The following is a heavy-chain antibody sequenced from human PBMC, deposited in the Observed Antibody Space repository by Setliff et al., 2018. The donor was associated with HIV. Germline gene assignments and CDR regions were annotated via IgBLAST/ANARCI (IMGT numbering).Heavy chain of an antibody. J-gene: IGHJ3*02. CDR3: ATVSHTNVAAHDAFDI. CDR2: MNPDSGNT. CDR1: GYTFINYD. D-gene: IGHD6-19*01. V-gene: IGHV1-8*02. Sequence: ASVKVSCKASGYTFINYDIYWVRQTTGQGLEWMGWMNPDSGNTIYAQKFQGRVTMTADTSTDTAYMELSSLRSEDTAVYYCATVSHTNVAAHDAFDIWGQGTMVTVSS.